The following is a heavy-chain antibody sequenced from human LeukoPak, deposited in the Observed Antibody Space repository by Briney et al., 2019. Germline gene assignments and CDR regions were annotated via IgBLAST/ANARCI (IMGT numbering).Heavy chain of an antibody. CDR3: ARRALGQQLVRDGMDV. Sequence: SETLSLTCAVYGGSFSGYYWSWIRQPPGKGLEWIGEIIHSGSTNYNPSLKSRVTISVDTSKKQFSLKLSSVTAADTAVYYCARRALGQQLVRDGMDVWGQGTTVTVSS. J-gene: IGHJ6*02. D-gene: IGHD6-13*01. CDR2: IIHSGST. V-gene: IGHV4-34*12. CDR1: GGSFSGYY.